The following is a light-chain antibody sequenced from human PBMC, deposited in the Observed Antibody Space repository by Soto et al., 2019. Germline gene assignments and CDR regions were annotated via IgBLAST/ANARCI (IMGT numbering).Light chain of an antibody. CDR2: DAS. Sequence: DIQMTQSPPTLSASVGDRVTITCRASQSISSWLAWYQQKPGKAPKLLIYDASSLESGGTSRFSDSGSSRVFPLTISSLQPDDFAINYCQQYNSYLNTFGGGTKVDIK. J-gene: IGKJ4*01. CDR3: QQYNSYLNT. CDR1: QSISSW. V-gene: IGKV1-5*01.